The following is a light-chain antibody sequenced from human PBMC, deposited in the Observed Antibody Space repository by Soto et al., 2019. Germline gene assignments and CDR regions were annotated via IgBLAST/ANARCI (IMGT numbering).Light chain of an antibody. Sequence: QSVLTQPPSVSGAPGQWVTISCTGSSSNIGAGYDVHWYQQLPGTAPQLIIYGNSNRPSGVPDRFSGSKSCTSASLAITGLQAEDEAYDYCQSYDSSLSGSVVGGGTKVTVL. V-gene: IGLV1-40*01. J-gene: IGLJ2*01. CDR2: GNS. CDR1: SSNIGAGYD. CDR3: QSYDSSLSGSV.